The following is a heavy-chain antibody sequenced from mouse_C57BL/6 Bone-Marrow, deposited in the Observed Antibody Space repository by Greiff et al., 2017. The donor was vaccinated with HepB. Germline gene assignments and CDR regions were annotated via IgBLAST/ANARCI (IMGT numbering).Heavy chain of an antibody. J-gene: IGHJ4*01. CDR2: ISYSGST. CDR3: ARFPYSNYVGYYAMDY. V-gene: IGHV3-8*01. CDR1: GYSITSDY. D-gene: IGHD2-5*01. Sequence: EVQGVESGPGLAKPSQTLSLTCSVTGYSITSDYWNWIRKFPGNKLEYMGYISYSGSTYYNPSLKSRISITRDTSKNQYYLQLNSVTTEDTATYYCARFPYSNYVGYYAMDYWGQGTSVTVSS.